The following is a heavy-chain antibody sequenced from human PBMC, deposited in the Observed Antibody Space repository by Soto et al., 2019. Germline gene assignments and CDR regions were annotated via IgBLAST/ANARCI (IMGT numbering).Heavy chain of an antibody. CDR2: ISNSGSSM. J-gene: IGHJ4*02. CDR3: AKDSSSWPY. CDR1: GFSFRDSY. Sequence: PGGSLRLSCAASGFSFRDSYMSWVRQAPGAGLEWIAYISNSGSSMYYADSVKGRFTISRDNAKNSLYLQMNSLRAEDTAVYYCAKDSSSWPYWGQGALVTVSS. V-gene: IGHV3-11*01. D-gene: IGHD6-13*01.